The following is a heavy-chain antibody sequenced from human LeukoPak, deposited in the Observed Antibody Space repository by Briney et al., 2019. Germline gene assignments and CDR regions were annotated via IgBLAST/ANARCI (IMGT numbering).Heavy chain of an antibody. Sequence: WASVKVSCKASGYTFTGYYMHWVRQAPGQGLEWMGWINPNSGGTNYAQKFQGRVTMTRDTSISTAYMELSRLRSDDTAVYYCARIPLYSSSSGSDYWGQGTLVTVSS. J-gene: IGHJ4*02. CDR3: ARIPLYSSSSGSDY. V-gene: IGHV1-2*02. D-gene: IGHD6-6*01. CDR2: INPNSGGT. CDR1: GYTFTGYY.